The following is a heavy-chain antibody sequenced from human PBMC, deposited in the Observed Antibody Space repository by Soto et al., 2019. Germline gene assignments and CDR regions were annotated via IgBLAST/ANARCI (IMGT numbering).Heavy chain of an antibody. Sequence: QVQLVQSGAEVKKPGALVKVSCKASGYTFTSYGISWVRQAPGQGLEWMGWISAYNGNTNYAQKLQGRVTMTTDTSTSTAYMELRSLRSDDTAVYYCARDPRYYDFWSGYPGFDPWGQGTLVTVSS. V-gene: IGHV1-18*01. CDR3: ARDPRYYDFWSGYPGFDP. CDR1: GYTFTSYG. CDR2: ISAYNGNT. J-gene: IGHJ5*02. D-gene: IGHD3-3*01.